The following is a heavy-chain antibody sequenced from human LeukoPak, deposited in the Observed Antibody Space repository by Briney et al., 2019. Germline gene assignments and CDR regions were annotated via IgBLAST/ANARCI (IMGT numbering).Heavy chain of an antibody. CDR2: ISGYNGNT. D-gene: IGHD3-3*01. J-gene: IGHJ3*02. CDR1: GYTFGSYG. CDR3: ARDRSPDFWSGDYRDAYDI. V-gene: IGHV1-18*01. Sequence: ASEKVSCKASGYTFGSYGISWVRQAPGQGLEWMGWISGYNGNTNSAQKLQGRVSMTTDTSPSTAYVELRSLRAADTAVYYCARDRSPDFWSGDYRDAYDIWGQGTMVTVSS.